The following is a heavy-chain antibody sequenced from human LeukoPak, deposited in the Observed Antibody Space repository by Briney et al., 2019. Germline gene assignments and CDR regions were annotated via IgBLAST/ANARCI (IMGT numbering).Heavy chain of an antibody. Sequence: PGGSLRLSCAASGFTFSTYAMSWVRQAPGKGLEWVSAISGSGGSTYYADSVKGRFTISRDNSKNALYLQMNSLRAEDTAVYYCAKDQQPGYYMDVWGKGTTVTVSS. V-gene: IGHV3-23*01. D-gene: IGHD6-13*01. CDR3: AKDQQPGYYMDV. CDR1: GFTFSTYA. J-gene: IGHJ6*03. CDR2: ISGSGGST.